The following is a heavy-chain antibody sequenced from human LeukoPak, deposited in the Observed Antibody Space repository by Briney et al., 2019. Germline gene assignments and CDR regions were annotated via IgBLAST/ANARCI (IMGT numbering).Heavy chain of an antibody. CDR2: IISRSDGGKI. Sequence: GGSLRLSCAASGFTVTDAWMNWVRQAPGKGLEWVGRIISRSDGGKIDYAAFVKGRFTISRDDSENTLYVEMNSLKSEDTAVYYCAYSAPSGTGFDYWGQGTLVTVSP. J-gene: IGHJ4*02. CDR1: GFTVTDAW. CDR3: AYSAPSGTGFDY. V-gene: IGHV3-15*07. D-gene: IGHD6-13*01.